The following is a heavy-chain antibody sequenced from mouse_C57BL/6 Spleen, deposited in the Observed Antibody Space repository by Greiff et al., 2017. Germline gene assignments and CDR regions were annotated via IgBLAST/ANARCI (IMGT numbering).Heavy chain of an antibody. Sequence: EVKLVESGGGLVKPGGSLKLSCAASGFTFSSYAMSWVRQTPEKRLEWVATISDGGSYTYYPDNVKGRFTISRDNAKNNLYLQMSHLKSEDTAMYYCAVSILGIRGYFDYWGQGTTLTVSS. V-gene: IGHV5-4*03. J-gene: IGHJ2*01. CDR1: GFTFSSYA. CDR3: AVSILGIRGYFDY. CDR2: ISDGGSYT.